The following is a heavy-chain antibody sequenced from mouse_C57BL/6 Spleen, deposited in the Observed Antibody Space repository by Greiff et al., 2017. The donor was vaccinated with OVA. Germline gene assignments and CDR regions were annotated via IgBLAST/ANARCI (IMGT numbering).Heavy chain of an antibody. J-gene: IGHJ2*01. CDR2: ISSGSSTI. CDR1: GFTFSDYG. V-gene: IGHV5-17*01. CDR3: ARGGYGSSYYCDY. D-gene: IGHD1-1*01. Sequence: EVMLVESGGGLVKPGGSLKLSCAASGFTFSDYGMHWVRQAPEKGLEWVAYISSGSSTIYYADTVKGRFTISRDNAKNTLFLQMTSLRSEDTAMYYCARGGYGSSYYCDYWGQGTTLTVSS.